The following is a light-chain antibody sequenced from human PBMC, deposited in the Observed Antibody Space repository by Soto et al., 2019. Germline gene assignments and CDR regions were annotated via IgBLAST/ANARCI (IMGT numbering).Light chain of an antibody. V-gene: IGLV4-69*01. J-gene: IGLJ3*02. CDR1: SGHSSYA. CDR2: LNSDGSH. CDR3: QPWGTGIQRV. Sequence: QPVLTQSPSASASLGASVKLTCTLSSGHSSYAIAWHQQQPEKGPRYLMKLNSDGSHSKGDGIPDRFSGSSSGAERYLTISSLQSEDEADYYCQPWGTGIQRVFGGGTKLTVL.